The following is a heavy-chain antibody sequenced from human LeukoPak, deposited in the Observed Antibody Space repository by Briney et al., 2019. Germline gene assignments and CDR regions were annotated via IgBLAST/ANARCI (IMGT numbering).Heavy chain of an antibody. J-gene: IGHJ4*02. D-gene: IGHD6-19*01. V-gene: IGHV4-61*02. CDR3: ARHRWSSGWSFDY. Sequence: SETLSLTCTVSGGSISSGSYYWSWIRQPAGKGLERIGRIYTSGSTNYNPSLKSRVTISVDTSKNQFSLKLSSVTAADTAVYYCARHRWSSGWSFDYWGQRTLVTVSS. CDR2: IYTSGST. CDR1: GGSISSGSYY.